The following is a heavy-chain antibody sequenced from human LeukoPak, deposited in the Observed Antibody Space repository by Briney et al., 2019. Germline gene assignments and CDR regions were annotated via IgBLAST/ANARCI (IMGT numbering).Heavy chain of an antibody. CDR3: AKGKDILWFGEPIATFDY. CDR2: ISWNSGSI. CDR1: GFTFDDYA. Sequence: PGRSLRLSCAASGFTFDDYAMHWVRQAPGKGLEWVSGISWNSGSIGYADSVKGRFTISRDNAKNSLYLQMNSLRAEDTALYYCAKGKDILWFGEPIATFDYWGLGTLVTVSS. V-gene: IGHV3-9*01. J-gene: IGHJ4*02. D-gene: IGHD3-10*01.